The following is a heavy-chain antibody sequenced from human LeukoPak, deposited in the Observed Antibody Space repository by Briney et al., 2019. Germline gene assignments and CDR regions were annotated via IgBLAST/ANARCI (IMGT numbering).Heavy chain of an antibody. CDR2: SGST. CDR3: ARLESMANLNWFDP. J-gene: IGHJ5*02. V-gene: IGHV4-30-4*01. D-gene: IGHD5-24*01. Sequence: SGSTNYNPSLKSRVTISVDTSKNQFSLKLSSVTAADTAVYYCARLESMANLNWFDPWGQGTLVTVSS.